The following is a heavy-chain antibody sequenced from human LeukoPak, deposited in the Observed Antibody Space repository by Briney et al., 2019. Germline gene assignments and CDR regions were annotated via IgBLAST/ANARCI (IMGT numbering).Heavy chain of an antibody. V-gene: IGHV3-33*01. CDR3: ARDGRDCYNFDY. D-gene: IGHD5-24*01. CDR2: IWHDGSNR. J-gene: IGHJ4*02. CDR1: GFTFSNYA. Sequence: PGGSLRLSCAASGFTFSNYAMHWVRQAPGKGLEWVACIWHDGSNRYHADSVKGRFTISGDNSKNTVYLQINSLRAEDTAVYHCARDGRDCYNFDYWGQGTLVTVSS.